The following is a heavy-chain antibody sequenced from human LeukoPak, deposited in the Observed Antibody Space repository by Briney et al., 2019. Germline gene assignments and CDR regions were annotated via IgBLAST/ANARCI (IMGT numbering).Heavy chain of an antibody. CDR3: AREPPPSYDFWSGYYAPGVDAFDI. D-gene: IGHD3-3*01. V-gene: IGHV1-18*01. J-gene: IGHJ3*02. CDR2: ISAYNGNT. Sequence: WASVKVSCKASGYTFTSYGISWVRQAPGQGLEWMGWISAYNGNTNYAQKLQGRVTMTTDTSTSTAYMELRSLRSDDTAVYYCAREPPPSYDFWSGYYAPGVDAFDIWGQGTMVTVSS. CDR1: GYTFTSYG.